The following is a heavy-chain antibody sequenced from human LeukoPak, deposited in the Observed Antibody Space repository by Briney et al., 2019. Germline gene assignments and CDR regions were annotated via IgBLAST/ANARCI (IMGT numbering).Heavy chain of an antibody. CDR3: ARGRDHTVTIDRYYYYMDV. D-gene: IGHD4-17*01. CDR1: GGSISSSSYY. Sequence: PSETLSLTCTVSGGSISSSSYYWGWIRQPPGKGLEWIGSIYYSGSTNYNPSLQSRVTISLDTSKNQFSLKLSSVTAADTAVYYCARGRDHTVTIDRYYYYMDVWGKGTTVTISS. CDR2: IYYSGST. V-gene: IGHV4-39*07. J-gene: IGHJ6*03.